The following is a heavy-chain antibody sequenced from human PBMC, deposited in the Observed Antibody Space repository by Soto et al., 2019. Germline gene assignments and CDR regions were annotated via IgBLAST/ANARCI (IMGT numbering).Heavy chain of an antibody. J-gene: IGHJ6*02. D-gene: IGHD2-21*02. CDR3: ARDLWGYCGTDCYPLDV. Sequence: TLSLTCAVSGGSISSGGYSWSWIRQPPGKGLEWIGYIYHSGSTYYNPSLKSRVTISVDRSKDQFSLKLSSVTAADTAVYYCARDLWGYCGTDCYPLDVWGQGTTVTVSS. CDR1: GGSISSGGYS. CDR2: IYHSGST. V-gene: IGHV4-30-2*01.